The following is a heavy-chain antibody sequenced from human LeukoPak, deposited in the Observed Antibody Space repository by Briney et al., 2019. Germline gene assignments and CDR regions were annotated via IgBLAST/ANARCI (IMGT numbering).Heavy chain of an antibody. CDR3: ARQGAGGVDP. J-gene: IGHJ5*02. CDR2: ISAYNANI. CDR1: GYTFSSYG. D-gene: IGHD3-16*01. V-gene: IGHV1-18*01. Sequence: ASVKVSCKASGYTFSSYGISWVRQAPGQGLEWMGWISAYNANIKSAQKLQGRVTMTTDTSTSTAYMELRSLRSDDTAVYYCARQGAGGVDPWGQGTLVTVSS.